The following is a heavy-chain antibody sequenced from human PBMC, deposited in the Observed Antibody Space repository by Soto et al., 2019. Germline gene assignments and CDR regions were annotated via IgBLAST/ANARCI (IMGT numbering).Heavy chain of an antibody. J-gene: IGHJ4*02. CDR3: ARDVIGQHNYDTIGYYFDH. CDR1: GYSFTNFH. D-gene: IGHD3-22*01. Sequence: QVQLSQFGAEVKKPGASVKVSCKASGYSFTNFHIHWVRQAPGQGLEWMGMIDPSGGITRDAQRLQGRITMTRDASTSTVYMELTSLTSEDTAVYYCARDVIGQHNYDTIGYYFDHCGQGTLVTVSS. V-gene: IGHV1-46*01. CDR2: IDPSGGIT.